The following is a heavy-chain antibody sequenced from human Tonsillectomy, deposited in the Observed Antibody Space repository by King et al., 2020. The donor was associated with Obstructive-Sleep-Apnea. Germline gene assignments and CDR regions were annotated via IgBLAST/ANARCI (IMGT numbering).Heavy chain of an antibody. CDR1: GGSFSGYY. Sequence: HVQLQQWGAGLLKPSETLSLTCAVYGGSFSGYYWTWIRQPPGKGLEWIGEINQSGSTNYNPSPKTRVTISVDTSKKHFSLRLSFVTAADTAVYFCARGYASGSSFLDYWGQGIVVSVSS. CDR2: INQSGST. V-gene: IGHV4-34*01. J-gene: IGHJ4*02. D-gene: IGHD3-10*01. CDR3: ARGYASGSSFLDY.